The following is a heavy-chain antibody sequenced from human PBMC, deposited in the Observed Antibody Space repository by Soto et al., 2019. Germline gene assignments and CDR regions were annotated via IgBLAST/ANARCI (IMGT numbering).Heavy chain of an antibody. CDR3: AKDQEGLVGTVAVAYDY. J-gene: IGHJ4*02. D-gene: IGHD6-19*01. CDR2: ISGSGGST. Sequence: GGSLRLSCAASGFNFSSYAMSWVRQAPGKELKRVSAISGSGGSTYYADSVKGRFTISRDNSKNTLYLQMNSLRAEDTAVYYCAKDQEGLVGTVAVAYDYWGQGTLVTVSS. V-gene: IGHV3-23*01. CDR1: GFNFSSYA.